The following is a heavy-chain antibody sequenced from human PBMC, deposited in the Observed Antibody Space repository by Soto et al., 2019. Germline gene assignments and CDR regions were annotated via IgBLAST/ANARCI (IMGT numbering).Heavy chain of an antibody. Sequence: GVSLRLSWAASGFTFKTYGMHWVRQTPGKGLEWVAVISFGGTAKYYAYPGKGRFCISRDNSKSTLYQQMNNLTADEKPVYSCAREQWLRDGYLYAMDVWGQGTTVTVSS. CDR3: AREQWLRDGYLYAMDV. CDR2: ISFGGTAK. D-gene: IGHD6-19*01. CDR1: GFTFKTYG. V-gene: IGHV3-30*03. J-gene: IGHJ6*02.